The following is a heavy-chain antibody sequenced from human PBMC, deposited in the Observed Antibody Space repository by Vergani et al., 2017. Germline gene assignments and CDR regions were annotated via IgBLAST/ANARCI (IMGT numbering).Heavy chain of an antibody. Sequence: QVQLVESGGGVVQPGRSLRLSCAASGFTFSSYGMHWVRQAPGKGLEWVAFIGYDGRIKYNVDSVKGRFTISRDSAKNSLYLQMNSLRAEDTAVYYCAREYSSTSVGAFNFWGQGTKVTVSS. D-gene: IGHD2-2*01. J-gene: IGHJ3*01. CDR1: GFTFSSYG. CDR2: IGYDGRIK. V-gene: IGHV3-33*01. CDR3: AREYSSTSVGAFNF.